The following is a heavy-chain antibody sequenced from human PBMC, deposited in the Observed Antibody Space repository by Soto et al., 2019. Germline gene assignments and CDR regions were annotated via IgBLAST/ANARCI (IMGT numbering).Heavy chain of an antibody. CDR1: GSIFITYG. Sequence: ASVKVSCKASGSIFITYGISWVRQAPGQGLEWMGRISTYNGNTNYAQNLQGRVTMTADTSTNTAYMELRSLRSDDTAVYYCARDLDGSGSYYTGYWGPGTLVTVSS. CDR2: ISTYNGNT. J-gene: IGHJ4*02. CDR3: ARDLDGSGSYYTGY. V-gene: IGHV1-18*01. D-gene: IGHD3-10*01.